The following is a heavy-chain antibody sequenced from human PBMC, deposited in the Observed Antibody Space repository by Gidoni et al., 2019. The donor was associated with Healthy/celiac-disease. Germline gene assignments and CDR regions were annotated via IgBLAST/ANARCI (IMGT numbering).Heavy chain of an antibody. D-gene: IGHD6-13*01. J-gene: IGHJ1*01. CDR2: IYYSGST. Sequence: QVQLQESGPGLVKPSETLSLTCTVSGGSISSYYWSWIRQPPGNGLELIGYIYYSGSTNYNPSLKSRVTISVDTSKNQFSLKLCSVTAADTAVYYCARSAFLPGIAAAAGLQHWGQGTLVTVSS. V-gene: IGHV4-59*01. CDR1: GGSISSYY. CDR3: ARSAFLPGIAAAAGLQH.